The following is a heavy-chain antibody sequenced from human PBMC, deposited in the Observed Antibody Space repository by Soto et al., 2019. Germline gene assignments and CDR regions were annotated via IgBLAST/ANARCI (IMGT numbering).Heavy chain of an antibody. V-gene: IGHV3-23*01. J-gene: IGHJ5*02. Sequence: GGSLRLSCAASGFTFSSYAMSWVRQAPGKGLEWVSAISGSGGSTYYADSVKGRFTISRDNSKNTLYLQMNSLRAEGTAVYYCAKDGGDIVVVVAATTPPLYNWFDPWGQGTLVTVSS. CDR3: AKDGGDIVVVVAATTPPLYNWFDP. CDR2: ISGSGGST. CDR1: GFTFSSYA. D-gene: IGHD2-15*01.